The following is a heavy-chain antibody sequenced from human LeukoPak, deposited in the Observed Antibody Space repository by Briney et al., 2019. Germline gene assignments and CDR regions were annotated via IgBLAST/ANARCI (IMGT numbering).Heavy chain of an antibody. CDR2: IDPSDSYT. D-gene: IGHD1-7*01. V-gene: IGHV5-10-1*01. J-gene: IGHJ6*02. CDR1: GYSFTSYW. CDR3: ASCITGTTGHYYYGMDV. Sequence: GESLKISCKGSGYSFTSYWISWVRQMPGKGVEWMGRIDPSDSYTNYSPSFQGHVTISADKSISTAYLQWSSLKASDTAMYYCASCITGTTGHYYYGMDVWGQGTTVTVSS.